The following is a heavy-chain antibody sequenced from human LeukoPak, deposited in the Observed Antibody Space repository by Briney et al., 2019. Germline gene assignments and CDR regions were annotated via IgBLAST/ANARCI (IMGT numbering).Heavy chain of an antibody. CDR1: GFTVSSNY. D-gene: IGHD5-18*01. Sequence: GGSLRLSCAASGFTVSSNYMSWVRQAPGKGLEWVSVIYSGGSTYYADSVRGRFTISRDNSKNTLYLQMNSLRAEDTAVYYCARVVVDTAMVTWFDPWGQGTLVTVSS. J-gene: IGHJ5*02. V-gene: IGHV3-53*01. CDR3: ARVVVDTAMVTWFDP. CDR2: IYSGGST.